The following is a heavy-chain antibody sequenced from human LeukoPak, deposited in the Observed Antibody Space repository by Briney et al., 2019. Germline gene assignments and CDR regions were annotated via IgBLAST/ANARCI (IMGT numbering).Heavy chain of an antibody. Sequence: GGSLRLSCAASGFTFSSYAMSWVRQAPGKGLEWVSSISSSSYIYYADSVKGRFTISRDNAKNSLYLQMNSLRAEDTAVYYCARDKTVTTAGAFDIWGQGTMVTVSS. CDR1: GFTFSSYA. CDR3: ARDKTVTTAGAFDI. D-gene: IGHD4-17*01. CDR2: ISSSSYI. J-gene: IGHJ3*02. V-gene: IGHV3-21*01.